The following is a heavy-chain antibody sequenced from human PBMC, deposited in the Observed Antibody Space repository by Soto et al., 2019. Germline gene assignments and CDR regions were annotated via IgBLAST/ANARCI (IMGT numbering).Heavy chain of an antibody. Sequence: SETLSLTCAVYGGSFSGYYWSWIRQPPGKGLEWIGEINHSGSTNYNPSLKSRVTISVDTSKNQFSLKLSSVTAADTAVYYCARGCNRGYIAARPHAERYNWFDPWGQGTLVTVSS. CDR3: ARGCNRGYIAARPHAERYNWFDP. V-gene: IGHV4-34*01. D-gene: IGHD6-6*01. J-gene: IGHJ5*02. CDR1: GGSFSGYY. CDR2: INHSGST.